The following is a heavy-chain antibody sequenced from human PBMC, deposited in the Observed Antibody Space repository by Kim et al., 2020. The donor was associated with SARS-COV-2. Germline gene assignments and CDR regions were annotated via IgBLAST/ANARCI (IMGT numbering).Heavy chain of an antibody. CDR1: GFTFSSYA. Sequence: GGSLRLSCAASGFTFSSYAMHWVRQAPGKGLEWVAVISYDGSNKYYADSVKGRFTISRDNSKNTLYLQMNSLRAEDTAVYYCARGRGYYYGMDVWGQGTTVTVSS. CDR2: ISYDGSNK. V-gene: IGHV3-30-3*01. D-gene: IGHD3-10*01. J-gene: IGHJ6*02. CDR3: ARGRGYYYGMDV.